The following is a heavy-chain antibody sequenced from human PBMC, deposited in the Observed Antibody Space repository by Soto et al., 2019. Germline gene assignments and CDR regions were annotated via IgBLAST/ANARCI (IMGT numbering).Heavy chain of an antibody. J-gene: IGHJ3*02. CDR1: GFTFTTYS. CDR2: TSNSGDIT. D-gene: IGHD2-8*01. CDR3: AHPRGYGVFDAYGI. V-gene: IGHV3-23*01. Sequence: GGSLRLSCAASGFTFTTYSMSWVRQAPGKGLEWVSATSNSGDITYYADSVRGRFTISRDNSINTLYLQMNGLRTDDTAVYYCAHPRGYGVFDAYGIWGQGAMVTVSS.